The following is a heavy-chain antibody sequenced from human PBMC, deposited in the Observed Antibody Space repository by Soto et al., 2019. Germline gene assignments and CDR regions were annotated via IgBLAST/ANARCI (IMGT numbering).Heavy chain of an antibody. CDR3: ARGGRHSDYYYYYGMDV. V-gene: IGHV1-46*01. CDR2: INTSGGSP. J-gene: IGHJ6*02. CDR1: GYTFTIYY. D-gene: IGHD6-25*01. Sequence: GASVMVSCKAFGYTFTIYYIHWVRQAPGQGLEWMGVINTSGGSPTYAQKFQDRVTMTRDTSTSTVYMELSSLRSEDTAVYYCARGGRHSDYYYYYGMDVWGQGTTVTVSS.